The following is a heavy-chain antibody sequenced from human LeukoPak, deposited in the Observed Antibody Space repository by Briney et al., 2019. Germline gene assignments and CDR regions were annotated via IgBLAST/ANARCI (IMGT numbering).Heavy chain of an antibody. J-gene: IGHJ5*02. Sequence: SETLSLTCTVSGGSISSGGYYWSWIRQHPGKGLEWIGYIYYSGSTYYNPSLKSRVTISVDTSKNQFSLRLSSVTAADTAVYYCARDRYYDFWSGYYTGSWFDPWGQGTLVTVSS. D-gene: IGHD3-3*01. V-gene: IGHV4-31*03. CDR3: ARDRYYDFWSGYYTGSWFDP. CDR1: GGSISSGGYY. CDR2: IYYSGST.